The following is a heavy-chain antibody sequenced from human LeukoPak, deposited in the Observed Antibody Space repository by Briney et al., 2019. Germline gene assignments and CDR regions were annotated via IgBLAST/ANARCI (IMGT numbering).Heavy chain of an antibody. J-gene: IGHJ5*02. Sequence: GGSLRLSCAASGFTFSDYYMSWIRQAPGKGLQWVSYISSSSSYTNYADSVEGRFTISRDNAKNSLYLQMNSLRAEDTAVYYCARDARSWFDPWGQGTLVTVSS. CDR1: GFTFSDYY. CDR2: ISSSSSYT. CDR3: ARDARSWFDP. V-gene: IGHV3-11*05.